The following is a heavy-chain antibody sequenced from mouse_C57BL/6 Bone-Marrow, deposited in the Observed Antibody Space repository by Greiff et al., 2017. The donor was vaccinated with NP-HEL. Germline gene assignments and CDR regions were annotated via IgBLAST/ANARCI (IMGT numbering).Heavy chain of an antibody. CDR3: AIECDYDGYFDV. D-gene: IGHD2-4*01. J-gene: IGHJ1*03. Sequence: QVQLQQPGAELVKPGASVKVSCKASGYTFTSYWMHWVKQRPGQGLEWIGSIHPSDSDTNYNQKFKGKATLTVDKSSSTAYMQLSSLTSEDSAVYYCAIECDYDGYFDVWGKGTTVTVSS. CDR1: GYTFTSYW. V-gene: IGHV1-74*01. CDR2: IHPSDSDT.